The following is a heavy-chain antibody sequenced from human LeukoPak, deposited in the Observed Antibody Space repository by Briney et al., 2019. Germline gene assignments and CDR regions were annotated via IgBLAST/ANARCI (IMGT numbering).Heavy chain of an antibody. CDR3: ARGYSGYVGHNNYYYMDV. J-gene: IGHJ6*03. CDR2: TYYRSKWYN. V-gene: IGHV6-1*01. Sequence: SQTLSLTCAISGDSVSSNSAAWNWIRQSPSRGLEWLGRTYYRSKWYNDYAVSVKSRITINPDTSKNQFSLQLNSVTPEDTAVYYCARGYSGYVGHNNYYYMDVWGKGTTVTVSS. CDR1: GDSVSSNSAA. D-gene: IGHD5-12*01.